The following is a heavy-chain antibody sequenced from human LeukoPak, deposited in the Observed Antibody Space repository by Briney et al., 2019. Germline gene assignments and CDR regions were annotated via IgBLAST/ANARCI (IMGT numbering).Heavy chain of an antibody. D-gene: IGHD6-19*01. CDR1: GGSISSYY. V-gene: IGHV4-59*12. CDR3: ARVGDSSGWYEGYFDY. CDR2: IYYSGST. J-gene: IGHJ4*02. Sequence: PSGTLSLTCTVSGGSISSYYWSWIRQPPGKGLEWIGYIYYSGSTNYNPPLKSRVTMSVDTSKNQFSLKLSSVTAADTAVYYCARVGDSSGWYEGYFDYWGQGTLVTVSS.